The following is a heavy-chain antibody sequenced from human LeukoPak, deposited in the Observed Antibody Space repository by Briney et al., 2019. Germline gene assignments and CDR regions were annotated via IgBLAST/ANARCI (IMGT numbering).Heavy chain of an antibody. D-gene: IGHD3-22*01. CDR2: INPRTGDT. CDR3: ARELYYYDSSGYHYYFDY. CDR1: GYSFIVYY. J-gene: IGHJ4*02. Sequence: ASVKVSCKASGYSFIVYYIHWVRQAPGHGLEWMGWINPRTGDTHYEQQFRGRLTMTRDTSSSTAYMELSSLRSEDMAVYYCARELYYYDSSGYHYYFDYWGQGTLVTVSS. V-gene: IGHV1-2*02.